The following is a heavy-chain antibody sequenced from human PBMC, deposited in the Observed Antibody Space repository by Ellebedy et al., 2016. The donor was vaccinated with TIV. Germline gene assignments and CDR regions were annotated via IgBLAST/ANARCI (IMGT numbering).Heavy chain of an antibody. CDR3: ARWYSGSTVDN. CDR1: GYTFPSYL. V-gene: IGHV5-10-1*01. Sequence: GESLKISCQVSGYTFPSYLVRLIRPLPGKGLELLGRFAPTYSYSTYSPSFQGHVSISSDKSSSTVFLQWSSLKASDTAMYYCARWYSGSTVDNWGLGTRGTVSS. CDR2: FAPTYSYS. D-gene: IGHD1-26*01. J-gene: IGHJ4*02.